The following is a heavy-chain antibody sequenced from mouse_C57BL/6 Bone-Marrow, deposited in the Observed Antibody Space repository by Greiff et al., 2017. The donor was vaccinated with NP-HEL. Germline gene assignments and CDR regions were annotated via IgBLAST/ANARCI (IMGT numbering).Heavy chain of an antibody. V-gene: IGHV1-52*01. J-gene: IGHJ4*01. CDR2: IDPSDSET. CDR1: GYTFTSYW. D-gene: IGHD1-1*01. CDR3: ARGYYGSSYAMDY. Sequence: QVQLQQPGAELVRPGSSVKLSCKASGYTFTSYWMHWVKQRPIQGLEWIGNIDPSDSETHYNQKFKDKATLTVDKSSSTAYMQLNSLTSEDSAVYYCARGYYGSSYAMDYWGQGTSVTVSS.